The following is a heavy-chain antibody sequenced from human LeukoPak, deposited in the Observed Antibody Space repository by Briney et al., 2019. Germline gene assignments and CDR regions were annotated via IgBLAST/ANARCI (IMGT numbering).Heavy chain of an antibody. J-gene: IGHJ4*02. D-gene: IGHD3-22*01. CDR1: GYTFTSDG. Sequence: ASVKVSCKASGYTFTSDGISWVRQAPGQGLEWMGWISAYNGNTNDAQKLQGRVTMTTDTSTSTAYMERRSLRSEDTDVYYCATEVYYYDSSGYYERPDYWGPGTLVTVSS. CDR3: ATEVYYYDSSGYYERPDY. V-gene: IGHV1-18*01. CDR2: ISAYNGNT.